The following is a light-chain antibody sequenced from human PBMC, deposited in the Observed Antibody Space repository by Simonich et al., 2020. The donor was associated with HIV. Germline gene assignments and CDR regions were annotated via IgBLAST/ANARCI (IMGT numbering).Light chain of an antibody. V-gene: IGLV6-57*03. CDR3: QSYDSSNQI. Sequence: NFMLTQPHSVSESPGKTVTISCTRSSGSIASNYVQWYQQRPGSAPTTVIYEDNQSPSCVPDRFSGSIDTSSNSASLTISGLKTEDEADYYCQSYDSSNQIFGGGTKLTVL. CDR1: SGSIASNY. J-gene: IGLJ2*01. CDR2: EDN.